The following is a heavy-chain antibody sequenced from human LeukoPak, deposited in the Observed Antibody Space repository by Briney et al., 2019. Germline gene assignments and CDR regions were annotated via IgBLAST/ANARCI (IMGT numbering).Heavy chain of an antibody. Sequence: ASVKVSCKASGYTFTGYYMHWVRQAPGQGLEWMGWISADNDNTKYVQKFQGRVTMTTDTSASTAYMELRSLRSDDTAVYYCARETRGDYVWGSYDEPVNDYWGQGTLVTVSS. J-gene: IGHJ4*02. CDR3: ARETRGDYVWGSYDEPVNDY. V-gene: IGHV1-18*04. D-gene: IGHD3-16*01. CDR2: ISADNDNT. CDR1: GYTFTGYY.